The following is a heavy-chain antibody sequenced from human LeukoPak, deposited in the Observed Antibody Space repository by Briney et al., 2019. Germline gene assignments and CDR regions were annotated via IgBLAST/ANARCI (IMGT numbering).Heavy chain of an antibody. V-gene: IGHV3-23*01. Sequence: GGSLRLSCAASEFTFSSYTMSWVRQAPGKGLEWVSTITTSDGNTYYADSVKGRFTVSRDNSKNTLFLQMNSLRAEDTAVYYCAKDGGLWVSAHWGDSWGRGTLVTVSS. J-gene: IGHJ4*02. CDR2: ITTSDGNT. D-gene: IGHD7-27*01. CDR1: EFTFSSYT. CDR3: AKDGGLWVSAHWGDS.